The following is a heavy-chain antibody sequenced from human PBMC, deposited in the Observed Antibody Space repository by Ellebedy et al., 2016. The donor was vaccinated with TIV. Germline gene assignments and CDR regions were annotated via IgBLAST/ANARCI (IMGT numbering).Heavy chain of an antibody. CDR1: GYTFTNFN. V-gene: IGHV1-8*01. CDR3: TRGGTMGEYKGFDP. Sequence: AVSVKVSCKASGYTFTNFNINWVRQASGQGLEWMGVINTKSGDTVYSQKFQGRVTMTTNTPMNTSYMHLTSLRSEDTAVYFCTRGGTMGEYKGFDPWGRGTLVIVSS. CDR2: INTKSGDT. J-gene: IGHJ5*02. D-gene: IGHD1-1*01.